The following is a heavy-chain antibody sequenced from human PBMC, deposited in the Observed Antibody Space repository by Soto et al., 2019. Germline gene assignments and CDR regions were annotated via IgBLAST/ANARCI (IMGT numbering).Heavy chain of an antibody. D-gene: IGHD3-16*01. J-gene: IGHJ4*02. CDR2: IDSGGGT. V-gene: IGHV3-53*01. Sequence: GGSLRLSCAASGFIVSNKYISWVRQGPGKGLEWVSVIDSGGGTHYADSVKGRFTISRDTSKNTVSLQMNSLRAEDTAVYYCARDWGFSAYWGQGTLVTVSS. CDR3: ARDWGFSAY. CDR1: GFIVSNKY.